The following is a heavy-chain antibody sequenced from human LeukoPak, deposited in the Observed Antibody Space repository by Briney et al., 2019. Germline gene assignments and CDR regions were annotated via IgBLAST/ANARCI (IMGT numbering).Heavy chain of an antibody. V-gene: IGHV1-8*01. Sequence: ASVKVSCKASGYSFTSYDINWVRQATGQGLEWLGWMNPNSGNTGYAQKFQGRVTMTRNTSISKAYMELSSLRSEDTAVYYCARGRHSYGYWEYYFDYWGQGTLVTVSS. CDR2: MNPNSGNT. J-gene: IGHJ4*02. CDR1: GYSFTSYD. D-gene: IGHD5-18*01. CDR3: ARGRHSYGYWEYYFDY.